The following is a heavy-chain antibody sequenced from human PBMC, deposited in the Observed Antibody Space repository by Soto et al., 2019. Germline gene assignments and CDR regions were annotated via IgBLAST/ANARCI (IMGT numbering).Heavy chain of an antibody. J-gene: IGHJ6*02. Sequence: PGGSLRLSCAASGFTFSDYYMSWIRQAPGKGLEWVSYISSSGSTIYYADSVKGRFTISRDNAKNSLYLQMNSLRAEDTAVYYCARDCRYCDFWSGYYTGIGGSHLFCGMDVWGQGTTVTV. D-gene: IGHD3-3*01. CDR3: ARDCRYCDFWSGYYTGIGGSHLFCGMDV. CDR2: ISSSGSTI. V-gene: IGHV3-11*01. CDR1: GFTFSDYY.